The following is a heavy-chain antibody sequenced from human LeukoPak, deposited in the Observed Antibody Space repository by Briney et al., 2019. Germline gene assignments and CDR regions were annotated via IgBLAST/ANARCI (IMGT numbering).Heavy chain of an antibody. Sequence: GGSLRLSCAASGFTFSSCAMHWVRQAPGKGLEWVAVISYDGSNKYYADSVKGRFTISRDNSKNTLYLQMNSLRAEDTAVYYCARSSGWYWENWFDPWGQGTLVTVSS. CDR1: GFTFSSCA. CDR3: ARSSGWYWENWFDP. V-gene: IGHV3-30-3*01. J-gene: IGHJ5*02. D-gene: IGHD6-19*01. CDR2: ISYDGSNK.